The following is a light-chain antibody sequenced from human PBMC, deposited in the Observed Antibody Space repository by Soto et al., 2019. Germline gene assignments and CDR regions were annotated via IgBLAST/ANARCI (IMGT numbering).Light chain of an antibody. J-gene: IGKJ4*01. CDR1: QAITNN. Sequence: DIHLTQSPSSLSASVGDRVTIICRASQAITNNLAWYQHKPGNPPKLLIYEESTLHSGVPSRFSGRKVGTQFILTIDSLQPEDFATYYCQQVKSYPRTFGGGTKVEIK. V-gene: IGKV1-9*01. CDR3: QQVKSYPRT. CDR2: EES.